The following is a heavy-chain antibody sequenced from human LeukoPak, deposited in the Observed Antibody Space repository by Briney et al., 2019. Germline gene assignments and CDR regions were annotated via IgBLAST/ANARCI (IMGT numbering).Heavy chain of an antibody. J-gene: IGHJ3*02. CDR3: AREAIFDAFDI. D-gene: IGHD2-21*01. Sequence: GGSLRLSYAASGFTFSIYEMNWVRQAPAKGLEDVSYITSAGCATYYAGSVKGRFTISRDNPKNSLYLQMNSLRAEDKAVYYCAREAIFDAFDIWGQGTVVNVSS. CDR1: GFTFSIYE. CDR2: ITSAGCAT. V-gene: IGHV3-48*03.